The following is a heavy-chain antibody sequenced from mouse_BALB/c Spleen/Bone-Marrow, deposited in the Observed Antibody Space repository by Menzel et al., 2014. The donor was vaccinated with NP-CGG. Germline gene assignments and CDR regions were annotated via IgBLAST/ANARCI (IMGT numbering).Heavy chain of an antibody. CDR2: INPYNGGT. Sequence: DVQLQESGPELVKPGASVKISCKASGYSFTGYFMNWVMQSHGKSLEWIGRINPYNGGTFYNQKFKGKATLTVDKSSSTAHMELRSLASEDSAVYYCARSGYYGSSYFDYWGQGTTLTVSS. J-gene: IGHJ2*01. V-gene: IGHV1-20*02. D-gene: IGHD1-1*01. CDR1: GYSFTGYF. CDR3: ARSGYYGSSYFDY.